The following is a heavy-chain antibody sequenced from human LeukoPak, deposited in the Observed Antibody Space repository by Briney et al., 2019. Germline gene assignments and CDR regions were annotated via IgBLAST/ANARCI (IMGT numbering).Heavy chain of an antibody. CDR3: VASSPQNWNAPDE. CDR2: FEPKDGET. V-gene: IGHV1-24*01. CDR1: GYTLTVFS. D-gene: IGHD1-1*01. Sequence: ASVTLSLTVSGYTLTVFSMYWVRHAPGAGLERRGGFEPKDGETIYAQKFQGGVSMTEDTSTATAYMELSSLRSEHTAVYYCVASSPQNWNAPDEGGEGTLVTLPS. J-gene: IGHJ4*02.